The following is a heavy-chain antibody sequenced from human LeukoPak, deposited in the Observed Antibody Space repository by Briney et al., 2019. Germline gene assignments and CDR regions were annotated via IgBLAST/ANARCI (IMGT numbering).Heavy chain of an antibody. V-gene: IGHV3-7*01. CDR2: INQDGSET. CDR1: EFIFGAYW. CDR3: VRSLQKFGTRDY. D-gene: IGHD3-10*01. Sequence: GGSLTLSCAGSEFIFGAYWMTWVRQAPGKGLEWVAHINQDGSETYYMDSVKGRFTISRDNAKKSVFLQMNSLTAEDTALYYCVRSLQKFGTRDYWGQGTLVTASS. J-gene: IGHJ4*02.